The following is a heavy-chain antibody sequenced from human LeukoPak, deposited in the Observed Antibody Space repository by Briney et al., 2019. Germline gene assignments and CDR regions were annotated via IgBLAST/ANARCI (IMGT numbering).Heavy chain of an antibody. V-gene: IGHV3-20*04. CDR1: GFTFDDYG. CDR3: ARCSRSSTGCYSGFDI. D-gene: IGHD2-2*02. J-gene: IGHJ3*02. Sequence: TGGSLRLSCAASGFTFDDYGMGWVRQAPGKGLEWVSAINWNGDSTGHADSVRGRFTISRDNVKNSLFLEMNSLRAEDAALYYCARCSRSSTGCYSGFDIWGQGTMVTVSS. CDR2: INWNGDST.